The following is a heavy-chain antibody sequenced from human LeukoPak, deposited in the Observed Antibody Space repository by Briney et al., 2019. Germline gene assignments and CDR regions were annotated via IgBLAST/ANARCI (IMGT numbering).Heavy chain of an antibody. CDR1: GGSISSSSYY. CDR2: IYYSGST. D-gene: IGHD1-26*01. CDR3: ARHPVDEWELLLFDY. Sequence: PSETLSLTCTVPGGSISSSSYYWGWIRQPPGKGLEWIGSIYYSGSTYYNPSLKSRVTISVDTSKNQFSLKLSSVTAADTAVYYCARHPVDEWELLLFDYWGQGTLVTVSS. J-gene: IGHJ4*02. V-gene: IGHV4-39*01.